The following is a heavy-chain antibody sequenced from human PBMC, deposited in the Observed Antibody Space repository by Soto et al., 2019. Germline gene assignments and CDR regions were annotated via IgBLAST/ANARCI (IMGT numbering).Heavy chain of an antibody. Sequence: ASVKVSCKASGYTFTSYAMHWVRQAPGQRLEWMGWINAGNGNTKYSQKFRGRVTITRDTSASTAYMELSSLRSEDTAVYYCARDLRGYSSYFDYWGQGTLVTVSS. V-gene: IGHV1-3*01. CDR3: ARDLRGYSSYFDY. CDR2: INAGNGNT. CDR1: GYTFTSYA. J-gene: IGHJ4*02. D-gene: IGHD6-19*01.